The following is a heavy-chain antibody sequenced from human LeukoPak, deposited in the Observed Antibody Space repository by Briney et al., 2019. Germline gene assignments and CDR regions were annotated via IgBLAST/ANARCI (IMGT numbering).Heavy chain of an antibody. CDR2: IYHSGDT. CDR3: AREGEGICSGGSCYSVALNAFDI. Sequence: SETLSLTCAVYGGSFSSYYWSWIRQPPGKGLEWIGEIYHSGDTNYNLSLKSRVTISVDTSKNQFSLKLGSVTAADTAVYYCAREGEGICSGGSCYSVALNAFDIRGQGTMVTVSS. CDR1: GGSFSSYY. V-gene: IGHV4-34*01. J-gene: IGHJ3*02. D-gene: IGHD2-15*01.